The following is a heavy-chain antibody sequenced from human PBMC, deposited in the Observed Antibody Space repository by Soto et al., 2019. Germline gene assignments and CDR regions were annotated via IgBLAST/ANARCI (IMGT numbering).Heavy chain of an antibody. J-gene: IGHJ6*02. CDR1: GFTFSSYS. CDR2: ISSSSSYI. V-gene: IGHV3-21*01. Sequence: GGSLRLSCAASGFTFSSYSMNWVRQAPGKGLEWVSSISSSSSYIYYADSVKGRFTISRDNAKNSLYLQMNSLRAEDTAVYYCARDRLELPPVMDVWGQGTTVTVSS. CDR3: ARDRLELPPVMDV. D-gene: IGHD1-7*01.